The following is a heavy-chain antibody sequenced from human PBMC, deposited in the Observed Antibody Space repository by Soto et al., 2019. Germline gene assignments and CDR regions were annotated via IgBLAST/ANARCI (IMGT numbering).Heavy chain of an antibody. D-gene: IGHD6-13*01. CDR1: GFTFSGSA. Sequence: EVQLVESGGGLVQPGGSLKLSCAASGFTFSGSAMHWVRQASGKGLEWVGRIRSKANSNATAYAASVKGRFTISRDDSKNTAYLQMNSMNTEDTAVYYCTSKIGRPRSSSWPDYYYYYGMDVWGQGTTVTVSS. CDR2: IRSKANSNAT. V-gene: IGHV3-73*02. J-gene: IGHJ6*02. CDR3: TSKIGRPRSSSWPDYYYYYGMDV.